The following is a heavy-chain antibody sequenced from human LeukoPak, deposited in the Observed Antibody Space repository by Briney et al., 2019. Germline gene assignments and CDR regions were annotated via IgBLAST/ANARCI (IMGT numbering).Heavy chain of an antibody. D-gene: IGHD5-18*01. CDR3: ARSNVDTAMVDFDY. CDR2: IDWDDDK. Sequence: SGPTLVNPTQTLTLTCLFSGFSLSTSGMCVSWIRQPPGKALEWLALIDWDDDKYYSTSLKTRLTISKDASKNQVVLTMTNMDPVDTATYYCARSNVDTAMVDFDYWGQGTLVTVSS. J-gene: IGHJ4*02. CDR1: GFSLSTSGMC. V-gene: IGHV2-70*01.